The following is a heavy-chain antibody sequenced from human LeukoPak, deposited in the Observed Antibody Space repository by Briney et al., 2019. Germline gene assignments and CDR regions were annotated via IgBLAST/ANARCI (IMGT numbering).Heavy chain of an antibody. CDR1: AFTSDDYG. CDR3: GKHDWKNSIGYYPEY. J-gene: IGHJ4*02. D-gene: IGHD3-22*01. V-gene: IGHV3-20*04. Sequence: PGGSLRLSCAASAFTSDDYGMGCVRQGPGKGREWGSGINWNGDRTGYTDSVRVRFTISRDNAKNSVYLQMNTLRAEDTAFYSFGKHDWKNSIGYYPEYWGQGTLVTVSS. CDR2: INWNGDRT.